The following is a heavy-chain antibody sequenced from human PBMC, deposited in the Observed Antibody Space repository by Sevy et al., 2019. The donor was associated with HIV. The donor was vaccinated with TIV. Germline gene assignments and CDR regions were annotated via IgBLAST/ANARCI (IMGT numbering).Heavy chain of an antibody. J-gene: IGHJ4*02. CDR3: ARDRHGAYYYDSSGYPGDY. CDR1: GFTFDDYG. Sequence: GGSLRLSCAASGFTFDDYGMSWVRQAPGKGLEWVSGINWNGGSTGYADSVKGRFTISGDNAKNSLYLQMNSLRAEDTALYYCARDRHGAYYYDSSGYPGDYWGQGTLVTVSS. D-gene: IGHD3-22*01. CDR2: INWNGGST. V-gene: IGHV3-20*04.